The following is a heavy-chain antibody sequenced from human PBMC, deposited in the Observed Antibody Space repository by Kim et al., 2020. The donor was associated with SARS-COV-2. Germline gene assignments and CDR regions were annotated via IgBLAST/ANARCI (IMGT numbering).Heavy chain of an antibody. CDR3: AKDRQLWLNFVYYYYGMDV. CDR1: GFTFSSYG. V-gene: IGHV3-30*18. CDR2: ISYDGSNK. Sequence: GGSLRLSCAASGFTFSSYGMHWVRQAPGKGLEWVAVISYDGSNKYYADSVKGRFTISRDNSKNTLYLQMNSLRAEDTAVYYCAKDRQLWLNFVYYYYGMDVWGQGTTVTVSS. D-gene: IGHD5-18*01. J-gene: IGHJ6*02.